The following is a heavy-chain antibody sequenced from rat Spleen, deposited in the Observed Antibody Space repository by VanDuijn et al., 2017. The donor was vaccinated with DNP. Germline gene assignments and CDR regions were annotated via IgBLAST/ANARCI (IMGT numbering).Heavy chain of an antibody. CDR2: ISYSGST. CDR1: GYSITSNY. J-gene: IGHJ1*01. CDR3: ARATRGGVFPSYYWYFDF. D-gene: IGHD1-4*01. V-gene: IGHV3-1*01. Sequence: EVQLQESGPGLVKPSQSLSLTCSVTGYSITSNYWGWIRKFPGNKMEWIGHISYSGSTGYNPSLKSRISIIRDTSKNQFFLHLNSVTTDDTATYYCARATRGGVFPSYYWYFDFWGPGTMVTVSS.